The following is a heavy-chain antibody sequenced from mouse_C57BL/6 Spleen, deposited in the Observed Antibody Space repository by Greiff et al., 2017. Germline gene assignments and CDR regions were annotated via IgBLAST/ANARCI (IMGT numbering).Heavy chain of an antibody. D-gene: IGHD3-3*01. Sequence: EVQRVESGEGLVKPGGSLKLSCAASGFTFSSSAMSWVRQTPEKRLEWVAYISSGGDYIYYADTVKGRFTISRDNARNTLYLQMSSLKSEDTAMYYCTREWDKDAMDYWGQGTSVTVSS. CDR3: TREWDKDAMDY. CDR1: GFTFSSSA. V-gene: IGHV5-9-1*02. CDR2: ISSGGDYI. J-gene: IGHJ4*01.